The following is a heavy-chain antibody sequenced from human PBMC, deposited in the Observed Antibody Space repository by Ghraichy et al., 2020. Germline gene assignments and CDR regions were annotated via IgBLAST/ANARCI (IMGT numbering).Heavy chain of an antibody. CDR3: ARARNSSGYYPVGY. CDR1: GESISSGDYF. Sequence: SETLSLTCTVSGESISSGDYFWGWIHQLPGKDLEWIGYGYKSGSTYYSPSLESRLTISIDASRNQFSLRLNSVTAADTAVYYCARARNSSGYYPVGYWAQGTLVTVPS. V-gene: IGHV4-30-4*08. J-gene: IGHJ4*02. D-gene: IGHD3-22*01. CDR2: GYKSGST.